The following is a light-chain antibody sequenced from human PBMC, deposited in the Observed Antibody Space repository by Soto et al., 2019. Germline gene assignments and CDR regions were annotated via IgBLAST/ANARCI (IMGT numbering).Light chain of an antibody. CDR2: DVS. Sequence: QSALTQPASASGSPGQSITISCTGTSSDVGYYNYVSWYQQNPGKAPKLMIYDVSNRPSGVSNRFSGSKSGNTASLTISGLQAEDEADYYCSSYTSSSTLVFGGGTKVTVL. CDR1: SSDVGYYNY. J-gene: IGLJ2*01. CDR3: SSYTSSSTLV. V-gene: IGLV2-14*01.